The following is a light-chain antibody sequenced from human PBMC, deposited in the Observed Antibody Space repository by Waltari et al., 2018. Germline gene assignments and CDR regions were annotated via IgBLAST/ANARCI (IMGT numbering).Light chain of an antibody. CDR1: QGITTY. CDR2: SAS. V-gene: IGKV1-27*01. CDR3: QKYDSVPLT. Sequence: IQMTQSPSSLSSSVGDRVTITCRASQGITTYLAWYQQRPGKPPRLLIYSASTLQSGVSSRFSGRGSGTDFTLTISRLQPEDVATYYCQKYDSVPLTFGGGTTVEIK. J-gene: IGKJ4*01.